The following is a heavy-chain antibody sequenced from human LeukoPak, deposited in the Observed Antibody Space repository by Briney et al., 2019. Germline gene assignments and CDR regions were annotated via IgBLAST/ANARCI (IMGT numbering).Heavy chain of an antibody. J-gene: IGHJ3*02. V-gene: IGHV4-38-2*02. CDR1: GYSISSGYY. Sequence: PSETLSLTCTVSGYSISSGYYWGWIRQPPGKGLEWIGSIYHSGSTYYNPSLKSRVTISVDTSKNQFSLKLSSVTAADTAVYYCATDVGSTVFGHFRHWGAFDIWGQGTMVTVSS. CDR2: IYHSGST. CDR3: ATDVGSTVFGHFRHWGAFDI. D-gene: IGHD7-27*01.